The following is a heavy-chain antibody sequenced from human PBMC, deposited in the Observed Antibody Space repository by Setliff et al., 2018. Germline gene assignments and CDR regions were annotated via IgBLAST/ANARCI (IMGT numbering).Heavy chain of an antibody. CDR1: GFIFSNAW. Sequence: GGSLRLSCAASGFIFSNAWMSWVRQAPGKGLEWVSSISSSSSYIYYADSVQGRFTISRDNAKNSLYLQMNSLRPEDTAVYYGARTCSGSGCYAGLESWGQGTPVTVSS. J-gene: IGHJ4*02. V-gene: IGHV3-21*01. CDR2: ISSSSSYI. D-gene: IGHD2-15*01. CDR3: ARTCSGSGCYAGLES.